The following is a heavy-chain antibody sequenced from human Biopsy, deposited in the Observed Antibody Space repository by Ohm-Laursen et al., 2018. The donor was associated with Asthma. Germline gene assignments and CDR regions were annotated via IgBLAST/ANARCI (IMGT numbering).Heavy chain of an antibody. V-gene: IGHV4-39*01. D-gene: IGHD3-22*01. Sequence: SQTLSLTCTVSGGSITSSSYYWGWIRQPPGKGMEWIGSMYHSVGPYYHPSLKSRATISVDTSKNQLSLKMSSVTAADTAVYFCVRHQYSSSWSTFDYWGQGALVTVSS. J-gene: IGHJ4*02. CDR3: VRHQYSSSWSTFDY. CDR2: MYHSVGP. CDR1: GGSITSSSYY.